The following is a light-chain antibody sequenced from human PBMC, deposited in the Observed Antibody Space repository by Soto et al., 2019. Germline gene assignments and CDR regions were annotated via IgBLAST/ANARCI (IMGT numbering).Light chain of an antibody. Sequence: DIQMTQSPSTLSASVGDRVTITCRATEGVSSWLAWYQQKPGKAPKVIIYDVSNLESGVPSRFSGSRSVTDFTLTISSLQPDDFATYYYQHYKSYPFTFGHGTKVEIK. J-gene: IGKJ3*01. CDR3: QHYKSYPFT. V-gene: IGKV1-5*01. CDR2: DVS. CDR1: EGVSSW.